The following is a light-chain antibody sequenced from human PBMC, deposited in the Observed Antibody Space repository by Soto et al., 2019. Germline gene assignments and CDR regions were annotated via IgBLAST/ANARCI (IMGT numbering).Light chain of an antibody. V-gene: IGLV2-14*03. CDR1: SSDVGGYNY. CDR3: TSYTSTGAPVV. Sequence: QSALTQPASVSGSPGQSITISCTGTSSDVGGYNYVSWYHHHPGKAPELIIYGVTNRPSGASLRFSGSKSGNTASLTISGLQAEDEADYYCTSYTSTGAPVVFGGGTKLTVL. CDR2: GVT. J-gene: IGLJ2*01.